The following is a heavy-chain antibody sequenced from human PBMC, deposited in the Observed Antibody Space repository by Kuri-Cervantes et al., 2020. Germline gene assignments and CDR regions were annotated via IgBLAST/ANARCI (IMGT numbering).Heavy chain of an antibody. CDR3: ARIPRFPMIVVVSPFDY. CDR2: ISAYNGNT. D-gene: IGHD3-22*01. CDR1: GYTFTSYG. J-gene: IGHJ4*02. Sequence: ASVQVSCKASGYTFTSYGISWVRQAPGQGLEWMGWISAYNGNTNYAQKLQGRVTMTTDTSTSTAYMELRSLRSDDTAVYYCARIPRFPMIVVVSPFDYWGQGTLVTVSS. V-gene: IGHV1-18*01.